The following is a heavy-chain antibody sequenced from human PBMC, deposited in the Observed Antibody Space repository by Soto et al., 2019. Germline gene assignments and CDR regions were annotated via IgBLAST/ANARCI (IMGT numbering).Heavy chain of an antibody. V-gene: IGHV1-18*01. CDR3: ARDRANYYDSSGYYQPTGDNWFDP. CDR1: GYTFTSYG. CDR2: ISAYNGNT. D-gene: IGHD3-22*01. J-gene: IGHJ5*02. Sequence: ASVKVSCKASGYTFTSYGISWVRQAPGQGLEWMGWISAYNGNTNYAQKLQGRVTMTTDTSTSTAYMELRSLRSDDTAVYYCARDRANYYDSSGYYQPTGDNWFDPWG.